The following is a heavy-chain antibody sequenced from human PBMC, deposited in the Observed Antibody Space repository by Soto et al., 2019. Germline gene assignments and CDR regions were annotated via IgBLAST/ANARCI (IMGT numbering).Heavy chain of an antibody. CDR2: INQDGNEK. CDR1: GFAFSNYW. Sequence: EVQLVESGGGLVQPGGSLRLSCAASGFAFSNYWMRWLRQAPGKGLEWVANINQDGNEKYYVDSMKGRFTVSRDNAKKSLYLQMNSPRAEDTAVYYCASAPFGVVLVSQWFDPWGQGTLVTVSS. CDR3: ASAPFGVVLVSQWFDP. J-gene: IGHJ5*02. D-gene: IGHD3-3*01. V-gene: IGHV3-7*01.